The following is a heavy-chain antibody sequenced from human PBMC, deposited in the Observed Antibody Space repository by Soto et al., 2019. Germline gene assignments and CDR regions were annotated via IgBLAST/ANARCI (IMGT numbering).Heavy chain of an antibody. J-gene: IGHJ4*02. CDR2: IYYNGNT. CDR3: ARAVRLGDLSLAY. CDR1: GGSISSGGYY. V-gene: IGHV4-31*03. Sequence: SETLSLTCTVSGGSISSGGYYWSWIRQHPGKGLEWIGYIYYNGNTYYNPSLKSRVTISVDMSNRQFSLKLSSVTAADTAVYYCARAVRLGDLSLAYWGQGTLVTVSS. D-gene: IGHD3-16*02.